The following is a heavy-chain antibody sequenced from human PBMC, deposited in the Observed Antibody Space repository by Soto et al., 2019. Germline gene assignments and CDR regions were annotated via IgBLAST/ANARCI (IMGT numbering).Heavy chain of an antibody. CDR1: GFSFSSYA. V-gene: IGHV3-30*04. Sequence: LRLSCAASGFSFSSYAMRWVRQAPGKGLEWLSFISYDGRNEYYADSVKGRFTVSRDSSENTLYLQINTLKPEDTAVYYCARDGCPNGVCFNDYWGQGTLVTVSS. J-gene: IGHJ4*02. CDR3: ARDGCPNGVCFNDY. CDR2: ISYDGRNE. D-gene: IGHD2-8*01.